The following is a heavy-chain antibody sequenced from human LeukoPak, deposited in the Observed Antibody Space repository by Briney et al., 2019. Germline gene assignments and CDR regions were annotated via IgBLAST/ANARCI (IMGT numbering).Heavy chain of an antibody. Sequence: SQTLSLTCAVSGGSISSGGYSWSWIRQPPGKGLEWIGYIYYSGSTYYNPSLKSRVTISVDTSKNQFSLELSSVTAADTAVYYCARGRGDYWGQGTLVTVSS. V-gene: IGHV4-30-4*07. CDR2: IYYSGST. J-gene: IGHJ4*02. CDR3: ARGRGDY. CDR1: GGSISSGGYS. D-gene: IGHD3-10*01.